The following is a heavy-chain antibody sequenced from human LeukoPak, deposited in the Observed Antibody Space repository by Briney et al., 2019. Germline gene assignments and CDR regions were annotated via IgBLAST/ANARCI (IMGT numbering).Heavy chain of an antibody. CDR2: INHSGST. J-gene: IGHJ5*02. CDR1: GGSVSGYY. CDR3: ARGTAAAKIDP. Sequence: SETLSLTCAVYGGSVSGYYWSWIRQPPGKGLEWIGEINHSGSTNYNPPLKSRVTISVDTSKNQFSLKLSSVTAADTAVYYCARGTAAAKIDPWGQGTLVTVSS. D-gene: IGHD6-13*01. V-gene: IGHV4-34*01.